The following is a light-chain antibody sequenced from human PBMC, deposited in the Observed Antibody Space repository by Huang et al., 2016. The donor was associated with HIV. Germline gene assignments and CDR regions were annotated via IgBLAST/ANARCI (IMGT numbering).Light chain of an antibody. CDR2: GAS. CDR3: QQSYRTPQT. CDR1: QSVSSY. V-gene: IGKV1-39*01. Sequence: DIQMTQSPSSLSESVGDSVTLTCRASQSVSSYLNWFQQKPGKAPKLLIYGASSLQSAVPSRFSGSGSGTDFTLTISSLQPEDFATYFCQQSYRTPQTFGQGTKVEIK. J-gene: IGKJ1*01.